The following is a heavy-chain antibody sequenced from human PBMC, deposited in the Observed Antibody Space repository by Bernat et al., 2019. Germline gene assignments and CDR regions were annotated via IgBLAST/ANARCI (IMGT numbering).Heavy chain of an antibody. V-gene: IGHV3-7*03. CDR2: IKQDGSEK. J-gene: IGHJ6*02. Sequence: EVQLVESGGGLVQPGGSLRLSCAASGFTFSSYWMSWVRQAPGKGLEWVANIKQDGSEKYYVGSVKGRFTISRDNAKNSLYLQMNSLRAEDTAVYYCARKRPLGQWLYYYYGMDVWGQGTTVTVSS. D-gene: IGHD6-19*01. CDR1: GFTFSSYW. CDR3: ARKRPLGQWLYYYYGMDV.